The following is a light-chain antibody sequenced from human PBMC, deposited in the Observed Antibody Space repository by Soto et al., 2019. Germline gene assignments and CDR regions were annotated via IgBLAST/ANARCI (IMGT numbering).Light chain of an antibody. Sequence: EIVLTQSPATLSLSPGERATLSCRASQGASSYLAWYQQKPGQAPRLLIYGASTRATGIPARFSGSGSGTEFTLTISSLQSEDFAVYYCQQYNNWPRTFGQGTKVDIK. V-gene: IGKV3-15*01. CDR3: QQYNNWPRT. CDR2: GAS. CDR1: QGASSY. J-gene: IGKJ1*01.